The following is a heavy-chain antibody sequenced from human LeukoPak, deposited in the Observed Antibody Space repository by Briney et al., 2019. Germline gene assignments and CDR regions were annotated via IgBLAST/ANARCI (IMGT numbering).Heavy chain of an antibody. V-gene: IGHV3-21*01. CDR1: GFTLSAHS. CDR2: ISSASTHI. Sequence: GGSLRLSCEASGFTLSAHSMDWVRQAPGKGLEWVASISSASTHIYYADSVKGRFTISRDNAKNSLYLQINSLRAEDTAVYYCARDSISSPYSFDYWGQGTLVTVSS. D-gene: IGHD6-6*01. CDR3: ARDSISSPYSFDY. J-gene: IGHJ4*02.